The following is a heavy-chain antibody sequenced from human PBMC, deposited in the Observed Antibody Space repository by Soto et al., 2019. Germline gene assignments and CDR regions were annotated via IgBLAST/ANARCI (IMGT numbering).Heavy chain of an antibody. Sequence: EVQLLDSGGGLVQPGGSLRLSCAASGFTFSLYGMNWVRQDPEKGVEWVSAISGDGERTYYGDSVKGRFTVSRDNSQNTLSLQMNSPRAEDAAVYYCAKEGGFGKPFAYCGQGTLVTVSS. V-gene: IGHV3-23*01. CDR2: ISGDGERT. D-gene: IGHD3-16*01. CDR1: GFTFSLYG. J-gene: IGHJ4*02. CDR3: AKEGGFGKPFAY.